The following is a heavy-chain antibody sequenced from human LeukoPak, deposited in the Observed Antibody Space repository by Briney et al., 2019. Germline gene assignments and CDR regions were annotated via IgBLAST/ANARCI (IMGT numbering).Heavy chain of an antibody. Sequence: GGSLRLSCAASGFTFSSYAMSWVRQAPGKGLEWVAAISGSGGSTYYADSVKGRFTISRDNSKNPLSLQMNSLRAEDTAVYYCAKVGAGSQVVPAAGGFDYWGQGTLVTVSS. CDR2: ISGSGGST. CDR3: AKVGAGSQVVPAAGGFDY. V-gene: IGHV3-23*01. CDR1: GFTFSSYA. J-gene: IGHJ4*02. D-gene: IGHD2-2*01.